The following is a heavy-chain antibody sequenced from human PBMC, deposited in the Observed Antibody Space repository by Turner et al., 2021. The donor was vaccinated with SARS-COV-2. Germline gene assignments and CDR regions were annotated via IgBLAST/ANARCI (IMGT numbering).Heavy chain of an antibody. V-gene: IGHV1-69*01. CDR2: IIPIFGTA. CDR3: ARARGVDYYDSSGQRFDP. Sequence: QVQLVQSGAEVKKPGSSVKVPCKASGGTFSSYAISWVRQAPGQGLEWMGGIIPIFGTANYAQKFQGRVTITADESTSTAYMELSSLRSEDTAVYYCARARGVDYYDSSGQRFDPWGQGTLVTVSS. J-gene: IGHJ5*02. D-gene: IGHD3-22*01. CDR1: GGTFSSYA.